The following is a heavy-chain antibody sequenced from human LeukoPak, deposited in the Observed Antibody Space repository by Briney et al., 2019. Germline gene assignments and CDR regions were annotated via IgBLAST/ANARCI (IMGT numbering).Heavy chain of an antibody. J-gene: IGHJ4*02. CDR3: ARQPREGIYSSGWYYFDY. CDR1: GYSFTSYW. D-gene: IGHD6-19*01. Sequence: GESLKISCKGSGYSFTSYWIGWVRQMPGKGLEWMGIIYPGDSDTRYSPSFQGQVTISADKSISTAYLQWSSLKASDTAMYYCARQPREGIYSSGWYYFDYWGQGTLATVSS. CDR2: IYPGDSDT. V-gene: IGHV5-51*01.